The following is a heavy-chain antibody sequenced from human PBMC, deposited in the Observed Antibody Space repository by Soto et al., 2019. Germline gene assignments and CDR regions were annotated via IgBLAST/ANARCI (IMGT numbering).Heavy chain of an antibody. D-gene: IGHD4-17*01. CDR2: ISSDGNNK. J-gene: IGHJ5*02. CDR1: GFTLNSYG. V-gene: IGHV3-30*18. Sequence: QVQLVESGGGVVQPGRSLRLSYAASGFTLNSYGMHGVRKAPGKGLEWVAVISSDGNNKYYADSVKGRFTISRDNFKNTLYLQMSSLRADDTAVYYCAKDLLPNTVTTCGSWGQGTLVTVSS. CDR3: AKDLLPNTVTTCGS.